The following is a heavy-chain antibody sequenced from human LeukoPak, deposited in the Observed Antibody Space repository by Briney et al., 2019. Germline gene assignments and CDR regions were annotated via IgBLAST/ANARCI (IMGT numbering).Heavy chain of an antibody. CDR2: IYPGDSDT. J-gene: IGHJ6*02. Sequence: XWXRQMPGXGLEWMGIIYPGDSDTRYSPSFQGQVTISADKSISTAYLQWSSLKASDTAMYYCARVPAANFGDILDVWGQGTTVTVSS. D-gene: IGHD2-2*01. CDR3: ARVPAANFGDILDV. V-gene: IGHV5-51*01.